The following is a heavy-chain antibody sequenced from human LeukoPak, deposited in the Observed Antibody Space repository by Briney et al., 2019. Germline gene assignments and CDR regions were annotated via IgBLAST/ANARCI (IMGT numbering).Heavy chain of an antibody. Sequence: SETLSLTCAVYGGSFSGYYWSWIRQPPGKGLEWIGEINHSGSTNYNPSLKSRVTISVDTSKNQFSLKLSSVPAADTAVYYCARDPPYYDFWSGPLRGAFDIWGQGTMVTVSS. V-gene: IGHV4-34*01. J-gene: IGHJ3*02. CDR2: INHSGST. D-gene: IGHD3-3*01. CDR1: GGSFSGYY. CDR3: ARDPPYYDFWSGPLRGAFDI.